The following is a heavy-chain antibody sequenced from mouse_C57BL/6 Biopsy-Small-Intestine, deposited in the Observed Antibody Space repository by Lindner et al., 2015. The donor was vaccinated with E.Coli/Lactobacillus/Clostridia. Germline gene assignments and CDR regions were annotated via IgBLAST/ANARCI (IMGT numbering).Heavy chain of an antibody. V-gene: IGHV1-74*01. Sequence: SVKVSCKASGYSFSNYGITWVRQAPGQGLEWMGWISAFNGDTKSAQKFQGRVTMTTDTSTNTAYMELRSLRSDDTAVYYCAREEKVVVPTFTPIYYYYGMDVWGQGTTVTVSS. J-gene: IGHJ1*01. D-gene: IGHD2-4*01. CDR3: AREEKVVVPTFTPIYYYYGMDV. CDR2: ISAFNGDT. CDR1: GYSFSNYG.